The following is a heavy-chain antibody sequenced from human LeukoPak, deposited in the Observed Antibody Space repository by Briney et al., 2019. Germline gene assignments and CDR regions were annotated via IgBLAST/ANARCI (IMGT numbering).Heavy chain of an antibody. CDR2: ISSSSSYI. D-gene: IGHD2-2*01. CDR1: GFTFSSYS. J-gene: IGHJ4*02. V-gene: IGHV3-21*01. CDR3: ARAQLDNFDY. Sequence: PGGSLRLSCAASGFTFSSYSMNWVRQAPGKGLEWVSSISSSSSYIYYADSLKGRFTISRDNAKNSLYLQMNSLRAEDTAVYYCARAQLDNFDYWGQGTLVTVSS.